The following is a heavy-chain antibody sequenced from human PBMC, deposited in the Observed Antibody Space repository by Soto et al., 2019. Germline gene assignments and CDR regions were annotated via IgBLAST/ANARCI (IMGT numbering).Heavy chain of an antibody. V-gene: IGHV3-48*03. Sequence: PVGSLRLSCEATGFTFSSHEMNWIRQTPGKRLEWIAKISGSGSTINYADSVKGRFTISRDNVQRTLHLQMDSLRVEETGVYYCARGGVYWGRGTLVTVS. CDR3: ARGGVY. CDR1: GFTFSSHE. CDR2: ISGSGSTI. J-gene: IGHJ1*01. D-gene: IGHD2-8*01.